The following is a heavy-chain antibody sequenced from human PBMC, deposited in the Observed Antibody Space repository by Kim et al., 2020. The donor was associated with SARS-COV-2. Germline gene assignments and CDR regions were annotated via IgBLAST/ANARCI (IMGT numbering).Heavy chain of an antibody. CDR1: GGSISSGGYY. J-gene: IGHJ4*02. CDR2: IYYSGST. D-gene: IGHD3-22*01. CDR3: ASQGLKYYYDSSGYPRGQEFDY. V-gene: IGHV4-31*03. Sequence: SETLSLTCTVSGGSISSGGYYWSWIRQHPGKGLEWIGYIYYSGSTYYNPSLKSRVTISVDTSKNQFSLKLSSVTAADTAVYYCASQGLKYYYDSSGYPRGQEFDYWGQGTLVTVSS.